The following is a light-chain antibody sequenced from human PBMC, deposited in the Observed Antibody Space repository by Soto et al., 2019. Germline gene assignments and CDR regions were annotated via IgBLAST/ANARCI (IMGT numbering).Light chain of an antibody. CDR2: DTS. Sequence: QTVVTQDPSLTVSPGGTVTLTCGSSTGAVTSGHYPYWFQQKPGQAPRTLIYDTSNKQSWTPARFSGYLLGGKAALTLSGAQPEDEADYYCFLSSSGARVFGGGTQLTVL. CDR1: TGAVTSGHY. V-gene: IGLV7-46*01. CDR3: FLSSSGARV. J-gene: IGLJ7*01.